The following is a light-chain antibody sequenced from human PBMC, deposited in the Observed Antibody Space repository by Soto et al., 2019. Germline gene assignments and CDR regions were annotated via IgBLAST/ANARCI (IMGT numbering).Light chain of an antibody. CDR3: AAWDDSLNGYV. J-gene: IGLJ1*01. CDR2: EVT. Sequence: QSVLTQPASVSGSPGQSITISCTGTSGDIGSYNRVSWYQQHPGKAPKLIIYEVTDRPSGVPDRFSGSKSGTSASLAISGLQSEDEADYYCAAWDDSLNGYVFGTGTKVTVL. V-gene: IGLV2-14*01. CDR1: SGDIGSYNR.